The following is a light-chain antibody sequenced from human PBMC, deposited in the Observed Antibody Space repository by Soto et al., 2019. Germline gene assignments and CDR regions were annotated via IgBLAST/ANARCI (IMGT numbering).Light chain of an antibody. V-gene: IGKV3-15*01. CDR2: GAS. J-gene: IGKJ1*01. CDR3: QQYNNWWT. Sequence: EIMMTQSPATLSVSPGERATLSCRASQSVSSSLAWYQQRPGQAPTLLIYGASTRATGIPARFSGSGSGTEFTLTINSLQSEDFAVYYCQQYNNWWTFGQGTKVDIK. CDR1: QSVSSS.